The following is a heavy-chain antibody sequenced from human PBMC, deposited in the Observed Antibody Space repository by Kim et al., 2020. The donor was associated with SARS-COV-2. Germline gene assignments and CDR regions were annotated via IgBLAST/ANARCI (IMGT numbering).Heavy chain of an antibody. V-gene: IGHV3-21*01. D-gene: IGHD5-18*01. CDR3: ARDPRGYSYGPGDY. J-gene: IGHJ4*02. Sequence: AASVKARFPITRDNAKNSLYLQMNSLSAEDTAVYYCARDPRGYSYGPGDYWGQGTLVTVSS.